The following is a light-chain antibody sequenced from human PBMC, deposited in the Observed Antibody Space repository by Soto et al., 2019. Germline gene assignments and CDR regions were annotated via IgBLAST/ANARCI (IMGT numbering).Light chain of an antibody. Sequence: EFVLTQAPGSLSLHPGQRARLSCRASQTVRNNYLAWYQQKPGQAPRLLIYDASSRATGIPDRFSGGGSGTDFTLTISRLEPEDFAVYYCQQFSSYPLTFGGGTKVDIK. CDR1: QTVRNNY. CDR2: DAS. J-gene: IGKJ4*01. CDR3: QQFSSYPLT. V-gene: IGKV3-20*01.